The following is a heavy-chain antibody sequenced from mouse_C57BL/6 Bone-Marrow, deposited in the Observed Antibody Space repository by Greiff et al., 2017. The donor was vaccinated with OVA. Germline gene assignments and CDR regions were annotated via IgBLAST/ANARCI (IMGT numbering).Heavy chain of an antibody. J-gene: IGHJ1*03. V-gene: IGHV3-6*01. CDR1: GYSITSGYY. CDR2: ISYDGSN. Sequence: EVQVVESGPGLVKPSQSLSLTCSVTGYSITSGYYWNWIRQFPGNKLEWMGYISYDGSNNYNPSLKNRISITRDTSKNQFFLKLNSVTTEDTATYYCASYDGYGYFDVWGTGTTVTVSS. CDR3: ASYDGYGYFDV. D-gene: IGHD2-3*01.